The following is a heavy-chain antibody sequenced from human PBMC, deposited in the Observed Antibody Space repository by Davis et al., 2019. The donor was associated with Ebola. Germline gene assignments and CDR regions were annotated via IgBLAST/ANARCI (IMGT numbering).Heavy chain of an antibody. CDR3: ARGGHDYIWGSYFSYYYAMDV. Sequence: GESLKISCAASGFTFSSYSMNWVRQAPGKGLEWVSYISSSSGTIYYADSVKGRFTISRDNAKNSLYLQMSSLRDEDTAVYYCARGGHDYIWGSYFSYYYAMDVWGQGTTVTVSS. CDR2: ISSSSGTI. J-gene: IGHJ6*02. D-gene: IGHD3-16*01. CDR1: GFTFSSYS. V-gene: IGHV3-48*02.